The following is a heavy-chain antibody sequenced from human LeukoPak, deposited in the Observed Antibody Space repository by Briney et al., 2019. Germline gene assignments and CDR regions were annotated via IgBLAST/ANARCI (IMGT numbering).Heavy chain of an antibody. Sequence: GGSLRLSCAASGFTVSSNYMNWVRQAPGKGLEWVSVIYTDGTTYYADSVKGRFTISRDNSKNTLYLQMNSLRAEDTALYYCARDPGSINGMDVWGQGTTVTVSS. CDR3: ARDPGSINGMDV. CDR2: IYTDGTT. J-gene: IGHJ6*02. D-gene: IGHD2/OR15-2a*01. V-gene: IGHV3-66*01. CDR1: GFTVSSNY.